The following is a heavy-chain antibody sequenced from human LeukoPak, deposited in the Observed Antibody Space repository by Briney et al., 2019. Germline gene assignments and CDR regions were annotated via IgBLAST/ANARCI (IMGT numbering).Heavy chain of an antibody. J-gene: IGHJ3*02. CDR2: IYPGDSDT. V-gene: IGHV5-51*01. CDR1: GYSFTRHW. CDR3: ARKGVIADDAFDI. Sequence: GESLKISCKGSGYSFTRHWIGWVRQMPGKGLEWMGIIYPGDSDTRYIPSFQGQVTISADKSISTAYLQWSSLKASDTAMYYCARKGVIADDAFDIWGQGTMVTVSS. D-gene: IGHD6-13*01.